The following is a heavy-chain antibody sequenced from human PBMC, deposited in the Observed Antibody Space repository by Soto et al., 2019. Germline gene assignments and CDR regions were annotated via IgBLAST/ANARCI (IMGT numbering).Heavy chain of an antibody. CDR3: ARLLFGAANWFDP. Sequence: LSLTCTVSGGSITSSKHYWSWIRQHPGKGLEWIGYIYYSGSTNYNPSLKSRVTISVDTSKNQFSLKLSSVTAADTAVYYCARLLFGAANWFDPWGQGTLVTVSS. V-gene: IGHV4-61*01. D-gene: IGHD3-10*01. J-gene: IGHJ5*02. CDR1: GGSITSSKHY. CDR2: IYYSGST.